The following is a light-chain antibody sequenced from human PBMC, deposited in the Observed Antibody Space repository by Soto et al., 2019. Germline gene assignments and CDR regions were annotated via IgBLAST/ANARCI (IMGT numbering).Light chain of an antibody. CDR3: SSFAGTNSFV. Sequence: QSALTQPPSASGSPGQSVIISCTGTTSDIGAYNYVSWYQQRPGKAPKLIIYEVTRRPSGVPDRIFGSKSYTTASLTVSGLQAEDEADYYCSSFAGTNSFVFGTGTKLTVL. V-gene: IGLV2-8*01. CDR2: EVT. J-gene: IGLJ1*01. CDR1: TSDIGAYNY.